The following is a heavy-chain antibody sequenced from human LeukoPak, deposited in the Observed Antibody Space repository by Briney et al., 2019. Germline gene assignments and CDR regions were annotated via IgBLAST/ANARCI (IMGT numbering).Heavy chain of an antibody. CDR2: IRSKAYGWTR. CDR3: TRLPSGFSFDY. V-gene: IGHV3-49*04. J-gene: IGHJ4*02. D-gene: IGHD6-19*01. Sequence: GGSLRLSCTASGFTFGDYAMHWARQAPGKAPEAEGFIRSKAYGWTREYAASVKGRFTISRDDSKSIAYLQMNSLKTEDTAVYYCTRLPSGFSFDYWGQGTLVTVSS. CDR1: GFTFGDYA.